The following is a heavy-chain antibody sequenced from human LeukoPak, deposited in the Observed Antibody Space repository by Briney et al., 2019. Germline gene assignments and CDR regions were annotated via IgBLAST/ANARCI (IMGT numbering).Heavy chain of an antibody. Sequence: GGSLRLSCAASGFTFSSYGMHWVRQAPGKGLEWVAFIRYDGSNKYYADSVKGRFTISRDNSKNTLYLRMNSLRAEDTAVYYCAKGRPMVRGVNSGYYFDYWGQGTLVTVSS. CDR2: IRYDGSNK. CDR3: AKGRPMVRGVNSGYYFDY. V-gene: IGHV3-30*02. D-gene: IGHD3-10*01. CDR1: GFTFSSYG. J-gene: IGHJ4*02.